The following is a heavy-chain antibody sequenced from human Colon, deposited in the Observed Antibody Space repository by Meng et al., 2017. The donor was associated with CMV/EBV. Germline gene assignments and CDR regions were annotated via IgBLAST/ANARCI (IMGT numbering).Heavy chain of an antibody. CDR2: IYYTGND. D-gene: IGHD5-24*01. V-gene: IGHV4-39*07. J-gene: IGHJ2*01. CDR3: ARMALHWYFDL. Sequence: QRKPQDPAPGRVQPSETLSLTCTGSGDSISGRSYYWGWIRQPPGKGLEWIASIYYTGNDYHNPSLKSRVTISIDTSNNQFSLRLTSVTAADTAVYYCARMALHWYFDLWGRGTLVTVSS. CDR1: GDSISGRSYY.